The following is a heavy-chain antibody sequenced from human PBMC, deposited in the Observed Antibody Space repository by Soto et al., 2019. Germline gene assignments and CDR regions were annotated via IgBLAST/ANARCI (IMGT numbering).Heavy chain of an antibody. CDR2: VYHSGST. D-gene: IGHD7-27*01. J-gene: IGHJ4*03. CDR1: GDSIRGGGHY. Sequence: QVQLQESGPGLVKPSQTLSLTCSVSGDSIRGGGHYWNWIHQFPGKGLEWIGYVYHSGSTHYNPSLRGRLTISIDTSKNQFSLMLISVTAADTALYYCARDTGLAPTVWGYWGHGTQVTVSS. V-gene: IGHV4-31*03. CDR3: ARDTGLAPTVWGY.